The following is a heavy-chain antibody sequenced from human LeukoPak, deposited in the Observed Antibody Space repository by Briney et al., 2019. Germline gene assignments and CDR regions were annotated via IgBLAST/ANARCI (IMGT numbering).Heavy chain of an antibody. CDR1: GGTISSYA. V-gene: IGHV1-8*02. CDR2: MNPNSGNT. J-gene: IGHJ5*02. Sequence: ASVKVSCKASGGTISSYAISWVRQATGQGLEWMGWMNPNSGNTGYAQKFQGRVTMTRNTSISTAYMELSSLRSEDTAVYYCARETGAGSSWYSRNWFDPWGQGTLVTVSS. D-gene: IGHD6-13*01. CDR3: ARETGAGSSWYSRNWFDP.